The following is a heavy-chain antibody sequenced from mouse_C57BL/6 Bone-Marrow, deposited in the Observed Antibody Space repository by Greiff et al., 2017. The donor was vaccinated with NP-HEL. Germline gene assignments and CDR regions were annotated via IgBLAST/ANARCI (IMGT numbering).Heavy chain of an antibody. Sequence: VQLQQSGTVLARPGASVKMSCKTSGYKFTSYWMHWVKQRPGQGLEWIGAIYPGNSETSYNQKFKGKAKLTAVTSASTAYMELISLTNEDSAVYYCTGSYGNYFDYWGQGTTLTVSS. J-gene: IGHJ2*01. CDR2: IYPGNSET. CDR1: GYKFTSYW. D-gene: IGHD2-1*01. V-gene: IGHV1-5*01. CDR3: TGSYGNYFDY.